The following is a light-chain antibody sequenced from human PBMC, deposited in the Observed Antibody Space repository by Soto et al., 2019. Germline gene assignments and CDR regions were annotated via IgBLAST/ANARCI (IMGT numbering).Light chain of an antibody. CDR1: QTVSNNY. J-gene: IGKJ2*01. CDR3: QQYGSSPPYT. V-gene: IGKV3-20*01. CDR2: GSS. Sequence: EVVLTQSPGTLSLSPGERATLSCRASQTVSNNYLAWYQQKPRQAPRLLIFGSSARATGIPDRFSGSGSGTDFTLTISRLEPEDFAVYYCQQYGSSPPYTFGQGTKLEIK.